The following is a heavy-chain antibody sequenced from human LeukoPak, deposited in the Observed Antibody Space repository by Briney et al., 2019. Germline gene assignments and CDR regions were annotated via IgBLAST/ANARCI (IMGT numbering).Heavy chain of an antibody. CDR3: AKDPYCSGGSCYSVVEWFDP. J-gene: IGHJ5*02. V-gene: IGHV3-23*01. Sequence: GGSLRLSCAASGFTFSTYALNWVRQAPGKGLEWVSDISDSGGAIYYADSVKGRFTISRDNSKNTLYLQMNSLRAEDTAVYYCAKDPYCSGGSCYSVVEWFDPWGREPWSPSPQ. CDR1: GFTFSTYA. D-gene: IGHD2-15*01. CDR2: ISDSGGAI.